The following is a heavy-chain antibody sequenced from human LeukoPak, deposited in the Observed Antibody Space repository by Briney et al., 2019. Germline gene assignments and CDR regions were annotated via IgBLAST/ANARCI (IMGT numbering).Heavy chain of an antibody. CDR2: INPKSGGT. CDR3: ARDPLYYHSDTSGYSTFFDY. J-gene: IGHJ4*02. CDR1: GYTFSDYY. V-gene: IGHV1-2*02. Sequence: ASVKVSCKASGYTFSDYYTHWVRQAPGQGLEWMGWINPKSGGTDYAQKFQGRVAMTRDTSISTAYMELSRLRSDDTAVYYCARDPLYYHSDTSGYSTFFDYWGQGTLVTVSS. D-gene: IGHD3-22*01.